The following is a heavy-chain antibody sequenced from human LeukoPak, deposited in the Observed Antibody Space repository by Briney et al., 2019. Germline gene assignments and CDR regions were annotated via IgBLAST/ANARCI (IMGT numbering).Heavy chain of an antibody. D-gene: IGHD2-2*01. CDR2: ISSSSSYI. V-gene: IGHV3-21*01. CDR1: GFTFSSYS. CDR3: ASGIVVVPAASQGPGAFDI. Sequence: PGGSLRLSCAASGFTFSSYSMNWVRQAPGKGLEWVSSISSSSSYIYYADSVKGRFTNSRDNAKNSLYLQMNSLRAEDTAVYYCASGIVVVPAASQGPGAFDIWGQGTMVTVSS. J-gene: IGHJ3*02.